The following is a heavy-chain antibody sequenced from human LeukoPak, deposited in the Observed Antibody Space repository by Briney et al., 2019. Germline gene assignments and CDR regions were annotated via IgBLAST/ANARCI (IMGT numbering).Heavy chain of an antibody. Sequence: SETLSLTCAVSGYSISSGYYWGWIRQPPGKGLEWIGSIYHSGSTYYNPSLKSRVTISVDTSKNQSSLKLSSVTAADTAVYYCARLGRYSGYGYLDYWGQGTLVTVSS. V-gene: IGHV4-38-2*01. J-gene: IGHJ4*02. D-gene: IGHD5-12*01. CDR3: ARLGRYSGYGYLDY. CDR2: IYHSGST. CDR1: GYSISSGYY.